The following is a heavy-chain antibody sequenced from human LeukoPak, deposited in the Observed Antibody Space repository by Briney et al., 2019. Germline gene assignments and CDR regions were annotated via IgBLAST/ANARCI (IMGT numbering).Heavy chain of an antibody. CDR3: ARARSRASTWYWDH. V-gene: IGHV1-18*01. CDR1: GYTFTDYG. CDR2: ISTLYGNK. Sequence: GASVKVSCKASGYTFTDYGINWVRQAPGQGPEWMGWISTLYGNKNFAQKFQGRVTMASDTSTSTAYLELASLTSDDSAIYYCARARSRASTWYWDHWGQGTLVTVSS. J-gene: IGHJ4*02. D-gene: IGHD2-8*02.